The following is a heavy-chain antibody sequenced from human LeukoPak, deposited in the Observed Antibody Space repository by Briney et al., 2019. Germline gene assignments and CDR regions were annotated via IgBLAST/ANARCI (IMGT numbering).Heavy chain of an antibody. CDR1: GFIFSNYG. J-gene: IGHJ5*02. V-gene: IGHV3-30*02. D-gene: IGHD3-10*01. CDR3: AKDLMRDRWFGES. Sequence: GGSLRLSCAASGFIFSNYGMHWVRQAPGKGLEWVAFIRYDGNDKFYSASVKGRFTISRDTSRNTLYLQMNSLRLDDTAVYYCAKDLMRDRWFGESWGQGTLVTVSS. CDR2: IRYDGNDK.